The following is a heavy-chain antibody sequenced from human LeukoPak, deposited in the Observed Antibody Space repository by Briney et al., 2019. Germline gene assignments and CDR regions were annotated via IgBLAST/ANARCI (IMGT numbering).Heavy chain of an antibody. J-gene: IGHJ4*02. CDR1: GGSISSGGYS. V-gene: IGHV4-31*03. D-gene: IGHD5-18*01. Sequence: PSETLSLTCTVSGGSISSGGYSWSWIRQHPGKGLEWIGYIYYSGSTYYNPSLKSRLTISVDTSKNQLSLKLSSVTAADTAVYYCARAPGYGNLDYWGQGTLVTVSS. CDR3: ARAPGYGNLDY. CDR2: IYYSGST.